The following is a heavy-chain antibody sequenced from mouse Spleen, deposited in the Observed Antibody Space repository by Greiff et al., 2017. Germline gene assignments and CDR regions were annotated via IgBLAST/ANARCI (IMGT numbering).Heavy chain of an antibody. Sequence: EVMLVESGPELVKPGASVKISCKASGYSFTGYYMNWVKQSPEKSLEWIGEINPSTGGTTYNQKFKAKATLTVDKSSSTAYMQLKSLTSEDSAVYYCARRAQYYYGSRVDAMDYWGQGTSVTVSS. D-gene: IGHD1-1*01. CDR1: GYSFTGYY. CDR3: ARRAQYYYGSRVDAMDY. CDR2: INPSTGGT. V-gene: IGHV1-42*01. J-gene: IGHJ4*01.